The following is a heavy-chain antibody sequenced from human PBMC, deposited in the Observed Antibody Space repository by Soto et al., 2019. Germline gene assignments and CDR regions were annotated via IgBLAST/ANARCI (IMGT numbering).Heavy chain of an antibody. CDR1: GFTFSSYG. J-gene: IGHJ4*02. CDR3: ARDKLLGSTVGYYFDY. V-gene: IGHV3-33*01. CDR2: IWYDGSNK. Sequence: QVQLVESGGGVVQPGRSLRLSCAASGFTFSSYGMHWVRQGPGKGLEWVAVIWYDGSNKYYADSVKGRFTISRDNSKNTLYLQMNSLRAEDTAVYYCARDKLLGSTVGYYFDYWGQGTLVTVSS. D-gene: IGHD2-15*01.